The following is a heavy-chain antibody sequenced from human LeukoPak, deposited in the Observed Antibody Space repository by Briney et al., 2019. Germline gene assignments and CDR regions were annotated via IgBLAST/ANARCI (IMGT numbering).Heavy chain of an antibody. Sequence: GESLKISCKGSGYTFSTYWIAWVRQMPGKGLEWMGIIYPGDSDSRYSPSFQGQVTISADKSISTAYLQWSSLKASDTAMYYCARRAYCGGDCFSDYWGQGTLVTVSS. V-gene: IGHV5-51*01. CDR1: GYTFSTYW. CDR2: IYPGDSDS. CDR3: ARRAYCGGDCFSDY. J-gene: IGHJ4*02. D-gene: IGHD2-21*02.